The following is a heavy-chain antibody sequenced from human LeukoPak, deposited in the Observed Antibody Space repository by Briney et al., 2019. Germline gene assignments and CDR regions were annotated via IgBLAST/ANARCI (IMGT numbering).Heavy chain of an antibody. CDR3: ARAASRDGYNGGWFDP. D-gene: IGHD5-24*01. J-gene: IGHJ5*02. CDR2: INHSGST. Sequence: PSGTLSLTCAVYGGSFSGYYWSWIRQPPAKGLEWIGEINHSGSTNYNPSLKSRVTISVDTSKNQFSLKLSSVTAADTAVYYCARAASRDGYNGGWFDPWGQGTLVTVSS. CDR1: GGSFSGYY. V-gene: IGHV4-34*01.